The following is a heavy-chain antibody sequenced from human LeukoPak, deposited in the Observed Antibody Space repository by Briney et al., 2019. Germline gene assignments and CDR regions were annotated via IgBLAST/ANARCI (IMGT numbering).Heavy chain of an antibody. CDR3: ARGYCSSTSCYTPLYSLDV. Sequence: ASVKVSCKASGYTFTGYYMHWVRQAPGQGLEWMGRINPNSGGTNYAQKFQGRVTMTRDTSISTACMELSRLRSDDTAVYYCARGYCSSTSCYTPLYSLDVWGQGTTVTVSS. CDR1: GYTFTGYY. V-gene: IGHV1-2*06. D-gene: IGHD2-2*02. J-gene: IGHJ6*02. CDR2: INPNSGGT.